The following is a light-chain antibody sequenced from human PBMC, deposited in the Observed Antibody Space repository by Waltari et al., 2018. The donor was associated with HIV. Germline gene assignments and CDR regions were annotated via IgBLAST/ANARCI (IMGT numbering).Light chain of an antibody. CDR1: NSNIGTRP. Sequence: QSVLTQPPSASGTPGQRVTISCSGSNSNIGTRPVNWYQQLAGSAPKLLIIRSAHRPSGVPCRVSGSKSATSAARAISGLQSEDEATYYCASWDDSLNGVIFGGGTELTVL. J-gene: IGLJ2*01. CDR3: ASWDDSLNGVI. CDR2: RSA. V-gene: IGLV1-44*01.